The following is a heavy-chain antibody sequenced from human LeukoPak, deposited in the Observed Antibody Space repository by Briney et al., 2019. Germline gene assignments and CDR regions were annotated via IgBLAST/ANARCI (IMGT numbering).Heavy chain of an antibody. D-gene: IGHD2-15*01. J-gene: IGHJ3*02. CDR3: AKDGCSGGSCYGRSAFDI. CDR2: ISYNGGTT. CDR1: GFTLNDYA. Sequence: GRSLRLSCAVSGFTLNDYAMHWVRQAPGKGLEWVSGISYNGGTTGFADSVKGRFTISRDNAKNSLYLQMNSLRAEDMALYYCAKDGCSGGSCYGRSAFDIWGQGTMVTVSS. V-gene: IGHV3-9*03.